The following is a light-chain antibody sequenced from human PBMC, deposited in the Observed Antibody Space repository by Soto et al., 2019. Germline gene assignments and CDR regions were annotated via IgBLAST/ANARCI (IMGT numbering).Light chain of an antibody. J-gene: IGKJ2*01. CDR3: QQYGTSPPVYT. CDR1: QSISSTY. Sequence: EIVLTQSPGTLSLSPGERATLSCRTSQSISSTYLAWYQQKPGQAPRLLIYGTYSRATGIPDRFSGSGSGRDFTLTISRLEPEDLAVYYCQQYGTSPPVYTFGQGTKLEIK. V-gene: IGKV3-20*01. CDR2: GTY.